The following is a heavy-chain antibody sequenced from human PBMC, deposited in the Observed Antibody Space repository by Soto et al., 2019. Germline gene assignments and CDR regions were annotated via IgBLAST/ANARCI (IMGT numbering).Heavy chain of an antibody. J-gene: IGHJ4*02. V-gene: IGHV4-34*01. D-gene: IGHD3-3*01. Sequence: ETLSLTCVVSGGSFSGHLWSWIRQPPGKGLEWIGEINHSGSTNYNPSLKSRVTISVDTSKNQFSLRLSSVTAADTAVYYCAGWAVGIMIFGVPKDYWGQGALVTV. CDR1: GGSFSGHL. CDR3: AGWAVGIMIFGVPKDY. CDR2: INHSGST.